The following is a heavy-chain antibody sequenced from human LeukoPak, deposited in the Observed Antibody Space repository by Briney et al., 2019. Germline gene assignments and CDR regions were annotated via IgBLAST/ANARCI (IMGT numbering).Heavy chain of an antibody. Sequence: GESLKISCKGSGYSFTSYWIGWVRQMPGKGLEWMGIIYPCDSDTRYSPSFQGQVTISADKSISTAYLQWSSLKASDTAMYYCARQVITFGGVIVILDYWGQGTLVTVSS. CDR2: IYPCDSDT. CDR3: ARQVITFGGVIVILDY. CDR1: GYSFTSYW. D-gene: IGHD3-16*02. V-gene: IGHV5-51*01. J-gene: IGHJ4*02.